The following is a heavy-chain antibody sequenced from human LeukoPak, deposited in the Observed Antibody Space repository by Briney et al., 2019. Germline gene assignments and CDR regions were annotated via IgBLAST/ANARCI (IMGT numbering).Heavy chain of an antibody. D-gene: IGHD4-17*01. CDR1: GGSISSYY. Sequence: SETLSLTCTVSGGSISSYYWSWIRQPPGKGLEWIGYIYHSGSTNYNPSLKSRVTISVDTSKNQFSLKLSSVTAADTAVYYCARRTGSAWDNYGDYVGPFDYWGQGTLVTVSS. CDR3: ARRTGSAWDNYGDYVGPFDY. CDR2: IYHSGST. V-gene: IGHV4-59*08. J-gene: IGHJ4*02.